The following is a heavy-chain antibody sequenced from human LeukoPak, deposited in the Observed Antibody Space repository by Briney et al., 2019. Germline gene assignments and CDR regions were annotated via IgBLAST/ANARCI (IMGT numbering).Heavy chain of an antibody. J-gene: IGHJ5*02. CDR2: IIPIFGTA. D-gene: IGHD2-15*01. CDR1: GGTFSSYA. Sequence: SVKVSCKASGGTFSSYAISWVRQAPGQGFEWMGGIIPIFGTANYAQKFQGRVTITADESTSTAYMELSSLRSEDTAVYYCAGDGYCSGGSCYQNWFDPWGQGTLVTVSS. CDR3: AGDGYCSGGSCYQNWFDP. V-gene: IGHV1-69*13.